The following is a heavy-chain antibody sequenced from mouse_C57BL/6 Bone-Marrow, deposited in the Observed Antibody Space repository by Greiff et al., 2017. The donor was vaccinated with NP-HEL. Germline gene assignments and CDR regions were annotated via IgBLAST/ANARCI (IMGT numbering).Heavy chain of an antibody. CDR2: IDPSDSYT. Sequence: QVQLQQPGAELVKPGASVKLSCKASGYTFTIYWMQWVKQRPGQGLEWIGEIDPSDSYTNYNQKFKGKATLTVDTSSSTAYMQLSSLTSEDSAVYYCARSYDYDFYFDVWGTGTTVTVSS. CDR3: ARSYDYDFYFDV. V-gene: IGHV1-50*01. CDR1: GYTFTIYW. D-gene: IGHD2-4*01. J-gene: IGHJ1*03.